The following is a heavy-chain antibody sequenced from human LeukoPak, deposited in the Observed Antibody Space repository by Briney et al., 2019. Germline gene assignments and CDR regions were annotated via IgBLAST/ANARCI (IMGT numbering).Heavy chain of an antibody. J-gene: IGHJ4*02. Sequence: ASVKLSCTPARYTVTGYYMNSVRQAPGQGLEWMGWINPNSGGTNYVQKFLGRVSMTIDTSASTAYMELRSLRSDDTAVYYCARDIRTSWYYFDYWGQGTLVTVSS. CDR3: ARDIRTSWYYFDY. V-gene: IGHV1-2*02. D-gene: IGHD2-2*01. CDR1: RYTVTGYY. CDR2: INPNSGGT.